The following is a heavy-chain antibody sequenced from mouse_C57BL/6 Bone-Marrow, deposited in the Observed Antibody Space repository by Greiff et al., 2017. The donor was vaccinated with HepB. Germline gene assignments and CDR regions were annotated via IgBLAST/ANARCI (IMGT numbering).Heavy chain of an antibody. V-gene: IGHV5-12*01. CDR1: GFTFSDYY. CDR2: ISNGGGST. CDR3: ARHDYGSSAGFDY. J-gene: IGHJ2*01. D-gene: IGHD1-1*01. Sequence: EVKLMESGGGLVQPRGSLKLSCAASGFTFSDYYMYWVRQTPEKRLEWVAYISNGGGSTYYPDTVKGRFTISRDNAKNTLYLQMSRLKSEDTAMYYCARHDYGSSAGFDYWGQGTTLTVSS.